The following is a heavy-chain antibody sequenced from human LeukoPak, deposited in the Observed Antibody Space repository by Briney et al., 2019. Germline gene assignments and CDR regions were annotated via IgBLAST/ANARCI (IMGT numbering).Heavy chain of an antibody. CDR3: ARCGRPHQWELPKGASFDI. V-gene: IGHV4-31*03. D-gene: IGHD1-26*01. CDR1: GGSISSGGYY. CDR2: IYYSGST. Sequence: PSETLSLTCTVSGGSISSGGYYWSWIRQHPGKGLEWIGYIYYSGSTYYNPPLKSRVTISVDTSKNQFSLKLSSVTAADTAVYYCARCGRPHQWELPKGASFDIWGQGTMVTVSS. J-gene: IGHJ3*02.